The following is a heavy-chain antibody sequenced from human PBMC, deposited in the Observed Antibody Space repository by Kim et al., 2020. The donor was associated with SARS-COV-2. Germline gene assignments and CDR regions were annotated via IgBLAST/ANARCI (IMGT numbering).Heavy chain of an antibody. Sequence: GGSLRLSCAASGFSFNSYWMHWVRQAPGKGLVWVSRISSDGSSAGYADSVKGRFTISRDNAQNTLYLQMNSLRAEDTAVYYCAATVTKGYFDYWAQGTL. D-gene: IGHD4-17*01. CDR3: AATVTKGYFDY. V-gene: IGHV3-74*01. CDR2: ISSDGSSA. J-gene: IGHJ4*02. CDR1: GFSFNSYW.